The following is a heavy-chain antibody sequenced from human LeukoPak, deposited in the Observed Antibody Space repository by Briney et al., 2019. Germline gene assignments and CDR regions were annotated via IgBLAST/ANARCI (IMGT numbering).Heavy chain of an antibody. CDR1: EFTFSSYS. CDR3: ARLRGGYNYALGPFDY. CDR2: ISSIRNYI. V-gene: IGHV3-21*01. D-gene: IGHD5-18*01. Sequence: GGSLRLSCEASEFTFSSYSINWVRQAPGKGLEWVSSISSIRNYIYYADSVRGRFTISRDNARNSLYLQMKSLRAEDTAVYYCARLRGGYNYALGPFDYWGQGTLVTVSS. J-gene: IGHJ4*02.